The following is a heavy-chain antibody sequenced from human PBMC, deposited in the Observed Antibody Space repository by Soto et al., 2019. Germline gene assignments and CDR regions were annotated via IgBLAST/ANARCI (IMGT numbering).Heavy chain of an antibody. V-gene: IGHV3-30*18. D-gene: IGHD2-8*01. CDR3: AKDRGHYCTNGVCYTLEYGMDV. Sequence: GGALRLSCAASGFTFSSYGMHWVRQAPGKGLEWVAVISYDGSNKYYADSVKGRFTISRDNSKNTLYLQMNSLRAEDTAVYYCAKDRGHYCTNGVCYTLEYGMDVWGQGTTVTVSS. J-gene: IGHJ6*02. CDR2: ISYDGSNK. CDR1: GFTFSSYG.